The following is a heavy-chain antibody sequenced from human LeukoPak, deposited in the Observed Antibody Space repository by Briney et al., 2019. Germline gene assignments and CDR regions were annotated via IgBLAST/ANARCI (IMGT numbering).Heavy chain of an antibody. V-gene: IGHV3-23*01. CDR3: AKVASRRWLQLRFDY. CDR2: ISGSGGST. Sequence: GGSLRLSCAASGFSVSSNYMSWVRQAPGKGLEWVSAISGSGGSTYYADSVKGRFTISRDNSKNTLYLQMNSLRAEDTAVYYCAKVASRRWLQLRFDYWGQGTLVTVSS. D-gene: IGHD5-24*01. J-gene: IGHJ4*02. CDR1: GFSVSSNY.